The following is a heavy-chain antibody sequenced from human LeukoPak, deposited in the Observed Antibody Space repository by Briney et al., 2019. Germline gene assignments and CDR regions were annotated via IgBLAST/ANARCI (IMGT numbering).Heavy chain of an antibody. J-gene: IGHJ4*02. CDR2: VDPEDGET. V-gene: IGHV1-69-2*01. CDR1: GYTFTDYY. Sequence: GASVKVSCKVSGYTFTDYYMHWVQRAPGKGLEWMGLVDPEDGETIYAEKFQGRVTITADTSTDTAYMELSSLRSEDTAVYYCATAGGWELPFDYWGQGTLVTVSS. D-gene: IGHD1-26*01. CDR3: ATAGGWELPFDY.